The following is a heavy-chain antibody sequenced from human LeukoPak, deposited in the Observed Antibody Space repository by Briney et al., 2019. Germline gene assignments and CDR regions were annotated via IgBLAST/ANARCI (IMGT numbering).Heavy chain of an antibody. V-gene: IGHV4-39*07. Sequence: MSSETLSLTCTVSGGSISSSSYYWGWIRQPPGKGLEWIGSIYYSGSTYYNPSLKSRVTMSVDTSKNQFSLKLSSVTAADTAVYYCASTIGYCSSTSCYNWFGPWGQGTLVTVSS. D-gene: IGHD2-2*01. CDR2: IYYSGST. CDR1: GGSISSSSYY. J-gene: IGHJ5*02. CDR3: ASTIGYCSSTSCYNWFGP.